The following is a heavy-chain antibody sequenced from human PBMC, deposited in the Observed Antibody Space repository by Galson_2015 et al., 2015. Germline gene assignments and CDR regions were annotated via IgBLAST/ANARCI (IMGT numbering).Heavy chain of an antibody. CDR3: ARDQGGDIVVVPAAIWFDP. J-gene: IGHJ5*02. CDR2: ISSSSSYI. V-gene: IGHV3-21*01. D-gene: IGHD2-2*01. CDR1: GFTFSSYS. Sequence: SLRLSCAASGFTFSSYSMNWVRQAPGKGLEWVSSISSSSSYIYYADSVKGRFTISRDNAKNSLYLQMNSLRAEDTAVYYCARDQGGDIVVVPAAIWFDPWGQGTLVTVSS.